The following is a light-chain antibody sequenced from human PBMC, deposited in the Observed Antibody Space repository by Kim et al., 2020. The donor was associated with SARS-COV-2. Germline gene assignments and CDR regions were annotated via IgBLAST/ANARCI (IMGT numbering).Light chain of an antibody. V-gene: IGKV3-20*01. CDR2: AAS. J-gene: IGKJ5*01. CDR3: QQYGSSSIT. Sequence: SPGERATLSCRASQSVSSSYLAWYQQKPGQSPRLLIYAASSRATGIPDRFSGSGSGTDFTLTISRLEPEDFVVYYCQQYGSSSITFGQGTRLEIK. CDR1: QSVSSSY.